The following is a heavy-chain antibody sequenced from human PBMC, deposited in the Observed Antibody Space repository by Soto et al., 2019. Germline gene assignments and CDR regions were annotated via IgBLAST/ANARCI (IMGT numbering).Heavy chain of an antibody. CDR3: ATSTPVLRFLEWFRQPTAFDY. V-gene: IGHV1-24*01. Sequence: GASVKVSCKVSGYTLTELSMHWVRQAPGKGLEWMGGFDPEDGETIYAQKFQGRVTMTEDTSTDTAYMELSSLRSEDTAVYYCATSTPVLRFLEWFRQPTAFDYWGQGTLVTVSS. D-gene: IGHD3-3*01. CDR2: FDPEDGET. CDR1: GYTLTELS. J-gene: IGHJ4*02.